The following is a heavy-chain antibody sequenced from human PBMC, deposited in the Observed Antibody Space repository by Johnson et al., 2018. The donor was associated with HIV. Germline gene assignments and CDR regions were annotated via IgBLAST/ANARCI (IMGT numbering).Heavy chain of an antibody. J-gene: IGHJ3*02. D-gene: IGHD3-10*01. CDR2: IYSGGST. Sequence: VQLVESGGGLVQPGGSLRLSCAASGFTVSNNYMSWVRQAPGTGLEWVSIIYSGGSTYYADYVKGRFTISRDNSKNTLYLQMNSLRAEETAVYYWAGEGPMGRSGAFDIWGQGTMVTVSS. V-gene: IGHV3-66*01. CDR3: AGEGPMGRSGAFDI. CDR1: GFTVSNNY.